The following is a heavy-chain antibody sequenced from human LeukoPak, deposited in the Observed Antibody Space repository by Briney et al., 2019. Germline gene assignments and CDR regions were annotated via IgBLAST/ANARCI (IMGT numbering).Heavy chain of an antibody. CDR3: ARSSSGSGSYRVDY. D-gene: IGHD3-10*01. CDR2: ISSTGRST. J-gene: IGHJ4*02. Sequence: GGSLRLSCAASGFSFSNYEMNWVRQAPGKGVEWFSYISSTGRSTYYPDSAKGRFTISRDNAENSLYLEMNSLRAEDTAVYYCARSSSGSGSYRVDYWGQGTLVTVSS. V-gene: IGHV3-48*03. CDR1: GFSFSNYE.